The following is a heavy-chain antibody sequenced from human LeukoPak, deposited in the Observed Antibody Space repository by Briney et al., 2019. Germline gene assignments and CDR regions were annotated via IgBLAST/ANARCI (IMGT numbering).Heavy chain of an antibody. CDR2: ISGSGGST. Sequence: GGSLRLSCAASGFTFSSYAMSWVRQAPGKGLEWVSAISGSGGSTYYADSVKGRFTISRDNSKNTLYLQMNSLRAEDTAVYYCAKHYCSSTSCYSPAYYYYYMDVWGKGTTVTVSS. CDR1: GFTFSSYA. V-gene: IGHV3-23*01. CDR3: AKHYCSSTSCYSPAYYYYYMDV. D-gene: IGHD2-2*02. J-gene: IGHJ6*03.